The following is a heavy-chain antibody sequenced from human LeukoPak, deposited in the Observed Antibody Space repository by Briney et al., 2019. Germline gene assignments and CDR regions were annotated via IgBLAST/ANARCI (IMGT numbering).Heavy chain of an antibody. CDR3: ARLLGDFEY. CDR2: INPKSGGT. D-gene: IGHD3-16*01. J-gene: IGHJ4*02. Sequence: GASVKVSCKASGYTFTDYYMHWVRQAPGPGREWMGRINPKSGGTSFAQKFQGRVTMTRDTSISTAYMELSRLRSDDTAVYYCARLLGDFEYWGQGTLVTVSS. V-gene: IGHV1-2*06. CDR1: GYTFTDYY.